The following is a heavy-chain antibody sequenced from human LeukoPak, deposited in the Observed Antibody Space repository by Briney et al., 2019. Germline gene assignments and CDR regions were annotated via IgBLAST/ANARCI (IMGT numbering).Heavy chain of an antibody. J-gene: IGHJ4*02. CDR2: ISGSGGST. D-gene: IGHD3-3*01. Sequence: GGSLRLSCAASESTFSSYVMAWVRQAPGKGLEWVSAISGSGGSTYYADSVKGRFTISRDNSTNTLYLQMNSLRAEDTAVYYCAKYREGFGVVISSFFDYWGQGTLVTVSS. CDR1: ESTFSSYV. CDR3: AKYREGFGVVISSFFDY. V-gene: IGHV3-23*01.